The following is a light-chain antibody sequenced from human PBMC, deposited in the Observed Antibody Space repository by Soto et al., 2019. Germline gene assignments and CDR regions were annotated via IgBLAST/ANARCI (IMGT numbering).Light chain of an antibody. CDR1: HDISNY. CDR3: QQYYNLPSLT. Sequence: DFQMTQSPSSLSASVGDRVTITCQASHDISNYLNWYQQKPQKAPKLLIYDASNLEIGVPSRFSGNGSWTDFTFTISSLQPEDFATYYCQQYYNLPSLTFGGGTKVEIK. V-gene: IGKV1-33*01. CDR2: DAS. J-gene: IGKJ4*01.